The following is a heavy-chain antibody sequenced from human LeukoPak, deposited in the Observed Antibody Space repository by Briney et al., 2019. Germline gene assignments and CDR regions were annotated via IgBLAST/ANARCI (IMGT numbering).Heavy chain of an antibody. J-gene: IGHJ4*02. CDR3: ARDYVYAFDY. D-gene: IGHD2/OR15-2a*01. Sequence: GGSLRLSCAASGFSFRSYSINWVRQAPGKGLEWVSYINGDGNAKHYTDSVKGRFTISRDNAKNALYLQMNSLRAEDTAVYFCARDYVYAFDYWGQGTLVTVSS. V-gene: IGHV3-48*01. CDR1: GFSFRSYS. CDR2: INGDGNAK.